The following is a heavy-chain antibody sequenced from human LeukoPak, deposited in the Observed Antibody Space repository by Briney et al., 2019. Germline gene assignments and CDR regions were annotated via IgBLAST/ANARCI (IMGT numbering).Heavy chain of an antibody. J-gene: IGHJ3*02. V-gene: IGHV3-48*01. Sequence: GGSLRLSCAASGFTFSSYSMNWVRQAPGKGLEWVSYISSSSSTIYYADSVKGRLTISRDNAKNSLYLQMNSLRAEDTAVYYCARVIDGGYDSDAFDIWGQGTMVTVSS. CDR3: ARVIDGGYDSDAFDI. D-gene: IGHD5-12*01. CDR2: ISSSSSTI. CDR1: GFTFSSYS.